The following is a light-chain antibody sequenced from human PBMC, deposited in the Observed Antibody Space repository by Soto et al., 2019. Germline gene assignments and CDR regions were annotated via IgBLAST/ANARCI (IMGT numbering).Light chain of an antibody. J-gene: IGKJ1*01. Sequence: EIVMTQSPATLSVSPGERATLSCRASQSVDSKYLAWYQQKPGQAPRILIFAASSRATGIPDRFSGSGSGTDFTLTISRLEPGGFAVYYCQQYGYSSWTFGQGTKVDIK. CDR1: QSVDSKY. CDR3: QQYGYSSWT. CDR2: AAS. V-gene: IGKV3-20*01.